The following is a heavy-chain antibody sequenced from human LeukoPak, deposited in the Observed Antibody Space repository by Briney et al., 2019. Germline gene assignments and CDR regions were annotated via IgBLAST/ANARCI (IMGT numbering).Heavy chain of an antibody. J-gene: IGHJ4*02. CDR2: ISAYNGNT. V-gene: IGHV1-18*01. D-gene: IGHD1-14*01. Sequence: ASVKVSCKASGYTFTSYGISWVRQAPGQGLEWMGWISAYNGNTNYAQKVQGRVTMTTDTSTSTAYMELRSLRSDDTAVYYCARDVFLRYHSAGGYWGQGTQVTVSS. CDR3: ARDVFLRYHSAGGY. CDR1: GYTFTSYG.